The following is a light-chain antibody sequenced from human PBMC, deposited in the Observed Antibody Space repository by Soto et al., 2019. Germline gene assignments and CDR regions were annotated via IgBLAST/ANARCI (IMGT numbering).Light chain of an antibody. J-gene: IGLJ1*01. Sequence: QSALTQPASVSGSPGQSITISCTGTSSDVVSYNLVSWYQQHPGKAPKLMIYEGSKRPSGVSNRFSGSKSGNTASLTISGLQAEDEADYYCCSYAGSYVFGTGTKLTVL. CDR3: CSYAGSYV. CDR1: SSDVVSYNL. CDR2: EGS. V-gene: IGLV2-23*01.